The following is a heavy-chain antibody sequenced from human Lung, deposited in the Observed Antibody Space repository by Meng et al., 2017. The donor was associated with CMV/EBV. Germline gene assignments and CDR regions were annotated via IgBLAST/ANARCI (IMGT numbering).Heavy chain of an antibody. D-gene: IGHD1-26*01. CDR2: IRSKRSGGTT. J-gene: IGHJ6*02. CDR3: TRDEDASIVEMPYYYYGRDV. V-gene: IGHV3-49*04. Sequence: GGSLRLSCAVSGFTFDDYALSWVRQAPGKGLEWVGCIRSKRSGGTTEYAASVQGRFTISRDESKSIAYLQMNSLKTEDTALYFCTRDEDASIVEMPYYYYGRDVWGQGTTVTVSS. CDR1: GFTFDDYA.